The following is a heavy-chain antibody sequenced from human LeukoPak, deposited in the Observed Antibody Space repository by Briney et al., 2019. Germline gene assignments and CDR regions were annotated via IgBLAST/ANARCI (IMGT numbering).Heavy chain of an antibody. CDR3: AKSVRRGFDY. D-gene: IGHD5-12*01. CDR1: GFTFSSYS. CDR2: ISSSSSYI. Sequence: PGGSLRLSCAASGFTFSSYSMNWVRQAPGKGLEWVSSISSSSSYIYYADSVKGRFTISRDNSKNTLYLQMNSLRAEDTAVYYCAKSVRRGFDYWGQGTLVTVSS. J-gene: IGHJ4*02. V-gene: IGHV3-21*04.